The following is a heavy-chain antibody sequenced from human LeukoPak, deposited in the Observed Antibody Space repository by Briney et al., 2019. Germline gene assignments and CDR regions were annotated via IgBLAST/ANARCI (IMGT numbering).Heavy chain of an antibody. V-gene: IGHV3-21*01. D-gene: IGHD3-22*01. J-gene: IGHJ3*02. CDR1: GFTFSSYS. CDR2: ISSSSSYI. CDR3: AKVYYYDSSGSGNDAFDI. Sequence: SGGSLRLSCAASGFTFSSYSMNWVRQAPGKGLEWVSSISSSSSYIYYADSVKGRFTISRDNAKNSLYLRMNSLRAEDTAVYYCAKVYYYDSSGSGNDAFDIWGQGTMVTVSS.